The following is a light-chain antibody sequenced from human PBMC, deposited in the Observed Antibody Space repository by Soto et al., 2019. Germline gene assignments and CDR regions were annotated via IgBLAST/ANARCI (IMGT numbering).Light chain of an antibody. J-gene: IGKJ1*01. CDR1: QSVSNW. CDR2: DAS. CDR3: QQYTSYWT. V-gene: IGKV1-5*01. Sequence: DIQITQSPSTLSASVGARVTMTCRASQSVSNWLAWYQQKPGKAPKLLIYDASTLEGGVPSRFSGSGSGTEFTLSISSLQPVDYATYYCQQYTSYWTFGQGTKVEIK.